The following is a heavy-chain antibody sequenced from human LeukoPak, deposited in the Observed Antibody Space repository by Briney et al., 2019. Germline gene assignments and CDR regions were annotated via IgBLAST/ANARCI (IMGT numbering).Heavy chain of an antibody. CDR1: GFTFSNYW. V-gene: IGHV3-74*01. Sequence: GGSLRLSCAASGFTFSNYWMHWVRHVPGKGLVWVSRINDDGSATFYADSVKGRFTISRDNAKNTLFLQMSSLRAEDTAVYFCAREILAPGKTHDYWGQGTLVTVSS. CDR2: INDDGSAT. CDR3: AREILAPGKTHDY. J-gene: IGHJ4*02.